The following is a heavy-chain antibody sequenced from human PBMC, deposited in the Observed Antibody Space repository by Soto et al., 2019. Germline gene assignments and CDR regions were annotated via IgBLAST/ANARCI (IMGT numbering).Heavy chain of an antibody. CDR3: ARDEGGNSDY. CDR1: GGSVSSGSHY. V-gene: IGHV4-61*01. Sequence: QVQLQESGPGLVKPSETLSLTCTVSGGSVSSGSHYWNWIGQPPRKGLEWIGYIYDFGSTNYNPSLKSRVTISVNTSKNQFSLKLSYVTAADTAVYYCARDEGGNSDYWGQGTLLPVSS. J-gene: IGHJ4*02. CDR2: IYDFGST. D-gene: IGHD2-15*01.